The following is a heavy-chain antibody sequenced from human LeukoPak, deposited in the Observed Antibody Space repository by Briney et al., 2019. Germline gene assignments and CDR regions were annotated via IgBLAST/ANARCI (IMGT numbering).Heavy chain of an antibody. V-gene: IGHV3-30*18. CDR1: GFRFSNYG. CDR2: ISYDGSKK. CDR3: AKEWLWEGFYYGPNV. D-gene: IGHD1-26*01. Sequence: GGCLRLSCAASGFRFSNYGMYWVRQAPGKGLEWLALISYDGSKKYYADSVEGRLTISRDNSKNTLFLQMSSLRPEDTALYYCAKEWLWEGFYYGPNVWGQGTTVTVSS. J-gene: IGHJ6*02.